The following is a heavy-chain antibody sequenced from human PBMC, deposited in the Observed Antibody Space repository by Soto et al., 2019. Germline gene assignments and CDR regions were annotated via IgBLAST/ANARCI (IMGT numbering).Heavy chain of an antibody. D-gene: IGHD6-19*01. V-gene: IGHV6-1*01. Sequence: PSQTLSLPCAISGYSVSSNSAALNWIRQSPSRGLEWLGRTYYRSKWYNDYAVSVKSRITINPDTSKNQFSLQLNSVTPEDTAVYYCARDHIAVGPNWFDPWGHGTLVTVSS. CDR1: GYSVSSNSAA. J-gene: IGHJ5*02. CDR3: ARDHIAVGPNWFDP. CDR2: TYYRSKWYN.